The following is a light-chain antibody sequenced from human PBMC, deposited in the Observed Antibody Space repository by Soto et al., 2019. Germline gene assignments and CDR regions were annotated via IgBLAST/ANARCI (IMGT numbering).Light chain of an antibody. CDR1: SSNIGGGYD. V-gene: IGLV1-40*01. Sequence: QSVLTQPPSVSGAPGQRVTISCTGSSSNIGGGYDVHWYQQLPGTAPKLLIYGNSNRPSGVPDRFSGSKSGTSASLAITGLHAEDEADYYGQSYDSSLSVYVFGAGTKVTVL. CDR2: GNS. CDR3: QSYDSSLSVYV. J-gene: IGLJ1*01.